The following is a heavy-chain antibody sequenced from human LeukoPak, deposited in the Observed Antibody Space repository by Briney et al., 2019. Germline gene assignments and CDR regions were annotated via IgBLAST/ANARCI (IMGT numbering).Heavy chain of an antibody. J-gene: IGHJ5*02. CDR3: ARDASLGSGSNWFDP. D-gene: IGHD3-10*01. CDR1: GYTFTSYG. Sequence: GASVKVSCKASGYTFTSYGISWVRQAPGQGLEWMGWISAYNGNTNYAQKLQGRVTMTTDTSTSTAYMELRSLRSDDTAVYYCARDASLGSGSNWFDPWGQGTLVTVSS. CDR2: ISAYNGNT. V-gene: IGHV1-18*01.